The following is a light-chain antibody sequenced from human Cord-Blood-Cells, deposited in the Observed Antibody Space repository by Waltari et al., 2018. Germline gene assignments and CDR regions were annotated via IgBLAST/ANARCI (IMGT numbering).Light chain of an antibody. Sequence: QSVLTQPPSASGTPGQMVTISCSGSSSNIGSNTVKWYQQLPGTAPKLLIYSNNQRPSGVPDRFSGSKSGTSASLASSGLQSEDEADYYCAAWDDSLNGLVFGGGTKLTVL. V-gene: IGLV1-44*01. CDR2: SNN. J-gene: IGLJ2*01. CDR3: AAWDDSLNGLV. CDR1: SSNIGSNT.